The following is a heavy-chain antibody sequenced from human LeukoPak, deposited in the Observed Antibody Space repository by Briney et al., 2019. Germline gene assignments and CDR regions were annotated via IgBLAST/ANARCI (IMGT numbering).Heavy chain of an antibody. CDR2: ISGNGGST. D-gene: IGHD6-19*01. Sequence: GGSLRLSCEASGFTFSNYAMHWLRQAPGKGLEYVSAISGNGGSTYYAKSVKGRFTISRDNSKNTLYLQMGSLRDEDMSVYYCAREDNSGPGDYWGQGTLVTVSS. CDR1: GFTFSNYA. CDR3: AREDNSGPGDY. V-gene: IGHV3-64*01. J-gene: IGHJ4*02.